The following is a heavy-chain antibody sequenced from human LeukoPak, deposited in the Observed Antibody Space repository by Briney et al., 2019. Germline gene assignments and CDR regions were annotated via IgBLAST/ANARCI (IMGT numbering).Heavy chain of an antibody. J-gene: IGHJ5*02. CDR2: ISSSGSTI. V-gene: IGHV3-11*01. CDR1: GFTFSDYY. Sequence: GGSLRLSCAASGFTFSDYYMSWIRQAPGKGLEWVSYISSSGSTIYYADSVKGRFTISRDNSKNTLYLQMNSLRAEDTAVYYCAKTHVDPRIAAAGTRGGRFDPWGQGTLVTVSS. CDR3: AKTHVDPRIAAAGTRGGRFDP. D-gene: IGHD6-13*01.